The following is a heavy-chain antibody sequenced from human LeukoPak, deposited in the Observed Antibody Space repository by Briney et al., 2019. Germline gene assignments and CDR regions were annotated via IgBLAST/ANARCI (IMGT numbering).Heavy chain of an antibody. Sequence: GGSLRLSCAASGFTFSSYSMNWVRQAPGKGLEWVSYISSSSSTIYYADSVKGRFTISRDNAKNSLYLQMNSLRAEDTAVYYCARGGGRWLQPRGYFDYWGQGTLVTVSS. V-gene: IGHV3-48*01. CDR2: ISSSSSTI. J-gene: IGHJ4*02. CDR1: GFTFSSYS. CDR3: ARGGGRWLQPRGYFDY. D-gene: IGHD5-24*01.